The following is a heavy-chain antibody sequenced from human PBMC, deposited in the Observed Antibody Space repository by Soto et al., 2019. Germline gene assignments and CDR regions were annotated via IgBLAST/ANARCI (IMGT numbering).Heavy chain of an antibody. Sequence: SETLSLTCTVSGGSISSYYWSWIRQPPGKGLEWIGYIYYSGSTNYNPSLKSRVTISVDTSKNQFSLTLSSVTAADTAVYYCARTTMVRGVINDYYYGMDVWGQGTTVTVS. CDR2: IYYSGST. D-gene: IGHD3-10*01. J-gene: IGHJ6*02. CDR3: ARTTMVRGVINDYYYGMDV. CDR1: GGSISSYY. V-gene: IGHV4-59*01.